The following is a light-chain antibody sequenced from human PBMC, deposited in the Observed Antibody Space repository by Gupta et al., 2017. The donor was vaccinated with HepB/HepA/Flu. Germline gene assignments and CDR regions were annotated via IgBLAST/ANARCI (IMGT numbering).Light chain of an antibody. CDR3: AAWDDSLSGV. J-gene: IGLJ3*02. V-gene: IGLV1-47*01. CDR1: SSNSGSNY. CDR2: RNN. Sequence: QSVLPQPPSASGTPGQRVTISCSGSSSNSGSNYVYWYQQLPGTAPKLLIYRNNQRPSGVPARFSGSKSGTSASLAISGLRSEDEADYYCAAWDDSLSGVFGGGTKLTVL.